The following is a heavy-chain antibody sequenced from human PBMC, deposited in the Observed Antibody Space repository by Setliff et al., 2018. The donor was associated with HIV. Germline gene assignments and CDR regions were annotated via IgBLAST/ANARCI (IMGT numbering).Heavy chain of an antibody. CDR2: IADSGAT. CDR3: ARGDRRIIAASGSGWFDP. V-gene: IGHV4-34*01. J-gene: IGHJ5*02. D-gene: IGHD6-13*01. Sequence: TLSLTCAVYGGSLANYYWSWFRQSPGKGLEWIGEIADSGATDYNPSLKSRVTMSIVTSKNQFSLKLTSVTAADTAVYYCARGDRRIIAASGSGWFDPWGQGTLVTVS. CDR1: GGSLANYY.